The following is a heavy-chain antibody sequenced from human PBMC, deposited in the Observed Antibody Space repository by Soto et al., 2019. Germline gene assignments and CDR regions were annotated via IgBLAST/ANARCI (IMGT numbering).Heavy chain of an antibody. V-gene: IGHV3-21*01. CDR1: GFTLSRYG. CDR2: VTGTTPYI. J-gene: IGHJ4*02. Sequence: GGSLRLSCAASGFTLSRYGMNWVRQAPGKGLEWVSSVTGTTPYIYYADSVKGRFTISRDDAKSSLYLQMNSLRADDTAMYYCVRDSYGSLYDYWGQGTLVTVSS. D-gene: IGHD5-18*01. CDR3: VRDSYGSLYDY.